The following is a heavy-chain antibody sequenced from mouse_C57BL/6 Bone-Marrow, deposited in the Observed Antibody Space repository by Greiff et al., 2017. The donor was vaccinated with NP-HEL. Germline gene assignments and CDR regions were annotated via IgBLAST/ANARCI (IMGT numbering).Heavy chain of an antibody. CDR1: GFTFSSYG. V-gene: IGHV5-6*02. Sequence: DVMLVESGGDLVKPGGSLKLSCAASGFTFSSYGMSWVRQTPDKRLERVATISSGGSYTYYPDSVKGRFTISRDNAKNTLYLQMSSLKSEDTAMYYCASPYDYDVAWFAYWGQGTLVTVSA. CDR2: ISSGGSYT. D-gene: IGHD2-4*01. CDR3: ASPYDYDVAWFAY. J-gene: IGHJ3*01.